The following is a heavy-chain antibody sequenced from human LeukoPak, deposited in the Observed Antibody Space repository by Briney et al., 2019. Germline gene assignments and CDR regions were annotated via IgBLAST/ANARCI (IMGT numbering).Heavy chain of an antibody. V-gene: IGHV3-74*01. CDR1: EFAFRSYW. D-gene: IGHD5-12*01. J-gene: IGHJ5*02. Sequence: GGSLRLSCAASEFAFRSYWMHWVRQAPGKGLVWVSRINTDGSSTDYADSVKGRFTISRDNAKNTLYLQMNSLRAEDTAVYYCARDLDGYRSGNGAWGQGTLVTVSS. CDR3: ARDLDGYRSGNGA. CDR2: INTDGSST.